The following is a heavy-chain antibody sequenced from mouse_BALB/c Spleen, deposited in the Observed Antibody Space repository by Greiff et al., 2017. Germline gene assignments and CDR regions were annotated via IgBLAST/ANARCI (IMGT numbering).Heavy chain of an antibody. CDR3: AKDFDY. CDR2: IDPANGNT. CDR1: GFNIKDTY. Sequence: EVQLQESGAELVKPGASVKLSCTASGFNIKDTYMHWVKQRPEQGLEWIGRIDPANGNTKYDPKFQGKATITADTASNTAYLQLSSLTSEDTAVYYCAKDFDYWGQGTTLTVSS. V-gene: IGHV14-3*02. J-gene: IGHJ2*01.